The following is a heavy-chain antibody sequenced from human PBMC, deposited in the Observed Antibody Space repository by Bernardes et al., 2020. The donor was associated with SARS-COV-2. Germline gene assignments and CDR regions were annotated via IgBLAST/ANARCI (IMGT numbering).Heavy chain of an antibody. D-gene: IGHD2-2*01. CDR3: AGDYSYASGTEGHPPQNWFDP. V-gene: IGHV4-59*01. Sequence: SETLSLTCIVSGYSMTKYYWSWIRQPPGKGLEWIGYIYYTGDTDSNPSLKSRLTMSVDTSKNQFSLRLKSVTAPDTAIYYWAGDYSYASGTEGHPPQNWFDPWGQGALVTVSS. J-gene: IGHJ5*02. CDR1: GYSMTKYY. CDR2: IYYTGDT.